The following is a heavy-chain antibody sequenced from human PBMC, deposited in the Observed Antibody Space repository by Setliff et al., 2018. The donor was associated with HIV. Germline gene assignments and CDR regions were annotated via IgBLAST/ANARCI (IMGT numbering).Heavy chain of an antibody. Sequence: LSLTCTVSGGSVRSGDYYWSWIRQHPGKGLEWIGYIFYSGSTYYNPSLKSRVTISVDTSKNQFSLRLSSVTAADTALYYCATYLLRFHPGYTGVAAGYYFDYWGQGTLVTVSS. CDR2: IFYSGST. CDR1: GGSVRSGDYY. D-gene: IGHD2-15*01. CDR3: ATYLLRFHPGYTGVAAGYYFDY. J-gene: IGHJ4*02. V-gene: IGHV4-31*03.